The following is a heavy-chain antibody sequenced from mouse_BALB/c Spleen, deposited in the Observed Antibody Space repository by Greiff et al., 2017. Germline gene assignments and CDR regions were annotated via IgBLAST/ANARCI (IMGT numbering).Heavy chain of an antibody. CDR2: INSNGGST. J-gene: IGHJ3*01. Sequence: EVQVVESGGGLVQPGGSLKLSCAASGFTFSSYGMSWVRQTPDKRLELVATINSNGGSTYYPDSVKGRFTISRDNAKNTLYLQMSSLKSEDTAMYYCAPLTGPFAYWGQGTLVTVSA. CDR1: GFTFSSYG. V-gene: IGHV5-6-3*01. CDR3: APLTGPFAY. D-gene: IGHD4-1*01.